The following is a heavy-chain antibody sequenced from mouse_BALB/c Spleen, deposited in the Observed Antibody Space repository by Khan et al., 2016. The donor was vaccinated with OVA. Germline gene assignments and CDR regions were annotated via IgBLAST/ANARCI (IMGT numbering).Heavy chain of an antibody. D-gene: IGHD2-4*01. CDR2: IYPGDGDT. V-gene: IGHV1-87*01. Sequence: QVQLQQSGAELARPGASVKLSCKASGYTFTNYWIQWVKQRPGQGQEWIGAIYPGDGDTRYTQQFKGKATLTADKSSSTAYMQLSSLSSEDSAVYYCARGGITTGYFDVWGQGTTLTVSS. CDR3: ARGGITTGYFDV. J-gene: IGHJ2*01. CDR1: GYTFTNYW.